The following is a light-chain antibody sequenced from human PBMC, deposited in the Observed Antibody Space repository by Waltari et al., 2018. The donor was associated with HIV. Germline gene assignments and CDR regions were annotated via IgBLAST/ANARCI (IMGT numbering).Light chain of an antibody. J-gene: IGKJ2*01. CDR1: QNVDSW. Sequence: IQMTQSPSILSASVGDRIPITCRASQNVDSWLAWYQQRPGRAPKLLIYKASTLEYDVPARFSGSGSGTNFTLTINSLHPDDFGTYYCQQYNSDFYTFGLGTRLDLK. V-gene: IGKV1-5*03. CDR2: KAS. CDR3: QQYNSDFYT.